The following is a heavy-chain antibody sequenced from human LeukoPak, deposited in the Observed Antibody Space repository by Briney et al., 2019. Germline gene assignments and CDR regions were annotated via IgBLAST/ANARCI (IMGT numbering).Heavy chain of an antibody. CDR3: ARDSSGPAY. J-gene: IGHJ4*02. Sequence: GGSLRLSCEASGFTVSSNYMSWVRQAPGKGLEWVSVMCSGTCTFYADSVKGRFTISRDKSKNTLYLQMNSLRAEDTAVYYCARDSSGPAYWGQGTLATVSS. V-gene: IGHV3-66*01. D-gene: IGHD6-19*01. CDR1: GFTVSSNY. CDR2: MCSGTCT.